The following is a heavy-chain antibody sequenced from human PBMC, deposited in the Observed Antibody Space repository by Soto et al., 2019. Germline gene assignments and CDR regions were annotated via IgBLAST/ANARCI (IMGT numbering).Heavy chain of an antibody. V-gene: IGHV3-30-3*01. CDR3: ARDKDQYDFWGGTLYS. CDR1: NFVFSVYS. J-gene: IGHJ5*01. CDR2: ISYDGGNK. Sequence: QLVESGGGVVQPERSLKLSCTASNFVFSVYSLHWVRQAPGKGLEWVALISYDGGNKYYADSVKGRFTISRDNSKNTLYLQMNSLRREDTAVYYCARDKDQYDFWGGTLYSRGQGTLVTVSS. D-gene: IGHD3-3*01.